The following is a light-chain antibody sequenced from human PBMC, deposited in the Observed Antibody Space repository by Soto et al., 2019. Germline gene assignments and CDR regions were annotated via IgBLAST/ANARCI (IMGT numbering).Light chain of an antibody. J-gene: IGLJ1*01. CDR2: DNT. CDR1: SSNIGNNY. V-gene: IGLV1-51*01. CDR3: GTWDSSLSAYV. Sequence: QSVLTQPPSVSAAPGQKVTISCSGSSSNIGNNYVSWYQQLPGTAPKLIIYDNTKRPSGIPDRFSGSKSGTSATLGITGLQTGDEADYYCGTWDSSLSAYVFGTGTKVTVL.